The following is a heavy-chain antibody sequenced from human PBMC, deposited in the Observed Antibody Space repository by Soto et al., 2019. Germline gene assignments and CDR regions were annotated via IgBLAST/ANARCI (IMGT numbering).Heavy chain of an antibody. CDR1: GYTFSGFY. V-gene: IGHV1-2*02. J-gene: IGHJ4*02. CDR2: TNPNSGGT. D-gene: IGHD6-19*01. Sequence: GASVKVSCKASGYTFSGFYMHWVRQAPGQGLEWMGWTNPNSGGTKSAEKFQGRVTMTRDTSISTAYMELSRLTSDDTAVYYCASAAVTGTGGLDFWGQGTQVTVSS. CDR3: ASAAVTGTGGLDF.